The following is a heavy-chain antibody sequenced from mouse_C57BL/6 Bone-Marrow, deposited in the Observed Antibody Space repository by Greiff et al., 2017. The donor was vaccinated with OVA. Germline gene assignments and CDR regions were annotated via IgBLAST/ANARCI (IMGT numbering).Heavy chain of an antibody. CDR1: GFTFSDYY. Sequence: EVHLVESGGGLVQPGGSLKLSCAASGFTFSDYYMYWVRQTPEKRLEWVAYISNGGGSTYYPDTVKGRFTISRDNAKNTLYLQMSRLKSEDTAMYYCAREGYYGSSPYAMDYWGQGTSVTVSS. CDR3: AREGYYGSSPYAMDY. D-gene: IGHD1-1*01. V-gene: IGHV5-12*01. J-gene: IGHJ4*01. CDR2: ISNGGGST.